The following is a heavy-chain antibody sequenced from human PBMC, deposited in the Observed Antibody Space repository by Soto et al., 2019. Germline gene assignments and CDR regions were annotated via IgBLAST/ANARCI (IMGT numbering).Heavy chain of an antibody. J-gene: IGHJ3*02. Sequence: PSETLSLTCSVSGGSISSGDYYWNWIRQPPGKGLEWIGHIYYSGSTYYNSSLKSRVTISLDTSKNQFSLKLISVTAADTAFYYCARHGARAVKGQGTFDIWGLGTMVT. V-gene: IGHV4-30-4*01. CDR3: ARHGARAVKGQGTFDI. D-gene: IGHD4-17*01. CDR1: GGSISSGDYY. CDR2: IYYSGST.